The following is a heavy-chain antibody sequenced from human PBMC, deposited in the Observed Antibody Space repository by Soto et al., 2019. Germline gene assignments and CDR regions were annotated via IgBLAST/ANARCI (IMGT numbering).Heavy chain of an antibody. CDR1: GGSISSGGYS. CDR2: IYHSGST. V-gene: IGHV4-30-2*01. D-gene: IGHD2-8*01. J-gene: IGHJ4*02. CDR3: ATEGYCTNGVRYDY. Sequence: SETLSLTCAVSGGSISSGGYSWSWIRQPPGKGLEWIGYIYHSGSTYYNPSLKSRVTISVDRSKNQFSLKLSSVTAADTAVYYCATEGYCTNGVRYDYWGQGTLVTAPQ.